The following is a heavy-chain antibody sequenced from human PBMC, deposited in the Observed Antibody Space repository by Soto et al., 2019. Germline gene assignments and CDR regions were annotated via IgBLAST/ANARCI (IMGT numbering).Heavy chain of an antibody. CDR2: IIPIFGTA. J-gene: IGHJ4*02. CDR3: ARDLPYYYDSSGYPSFDY. V-gene: IGHV1-69*13. Sequence: ASVKVSCKASGGTFSSYAISWVLQAPGEGLEWMGGIIPIFGTANYAQKFQGRVTITADESTSTAYMELSSLRSEDTAVYYCARDLPYYYDSSGYPSFDYWGQGTLVTVSS. D-gene: IGHD3-22*01. CDR1: GGTFSSYA.